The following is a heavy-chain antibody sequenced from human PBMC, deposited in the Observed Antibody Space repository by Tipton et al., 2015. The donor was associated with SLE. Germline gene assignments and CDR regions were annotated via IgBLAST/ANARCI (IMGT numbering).Heavy chain of an antibody. CDR2: IYHSGST. CDR3: ARLGTEWAYVDV. J-gene: IGHJ6*04. V-gene: IGHV4-61*01. Sequence: TLSLTCTVPGGSVSSGSYYWSWIRQPPGKGLEWIGEIYHSGSTNYNASLKSRVTISVDKSKNQFSLKLSSVTAADTAVYYCARLGTEWAYVDVWGKGTTVTVSS. CDR1: GGSVSSGSYY. D-gene: IGHD1-14*01.